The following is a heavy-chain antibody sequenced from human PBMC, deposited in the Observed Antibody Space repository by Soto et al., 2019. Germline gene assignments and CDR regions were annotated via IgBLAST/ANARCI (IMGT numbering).Heavy chain of an antibody. V-gene: IGHV1-69*13. CDR1: GGTFSSYA. CDR3: ASLRGAAVAGYSSGWFYFDY. Sequence: SVKVSCKASGGTFSSYAISWVRQAPGQGLEWMGGIIPIFGTANYAQKFQGRVTITADESTSTAYMELSSLRSEDTAVYYCASLRGAAVAGYSSGWFYFDYWGQGTLVTVSS. D-gene: IGHD6-19*01. J-gene: IGHJ4*02. CDR2: IIPIFGTA.